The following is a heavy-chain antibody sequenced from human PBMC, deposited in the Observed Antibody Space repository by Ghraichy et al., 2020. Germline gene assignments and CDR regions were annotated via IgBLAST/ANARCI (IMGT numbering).Heavy chain of an antibody. V-gene: IGHV4-34*01. Sequence: SQTLSLTCAVYGGSFSGYYWSWIRQPPGKGLEWIGEINHSGSTNYNPSLKSRVTISVDTSKNQFSLKLSSVTAADTAVYYCASRRDLQQLENWGQGTLVTVSS. D-gene: IGHD6-13*01. CDR1: GGSFSGYY. CDR2: INHSGST. CDR3: ASRRDLQQLEN. J-gene: IGHJ4*02.